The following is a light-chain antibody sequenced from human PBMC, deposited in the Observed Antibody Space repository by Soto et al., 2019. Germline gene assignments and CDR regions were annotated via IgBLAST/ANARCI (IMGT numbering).Light chain of an antibody. Sequence: EIVLTQSPGTLSLSPGERATLSCRASQSVSSSYLAWYQQKPGQAPRLLIYGASGRATGIPGRFSGSGSGTDFTLTISRLEPEDFAVYYCQQYDSSSRVTFGGGTKVEIK. CDR1: QSVSSSY. CDR2: GAS. J-gene: IGKJ4*01. V-gene: IGKV3-20*01. CDR3: QQYDSSSRVT.